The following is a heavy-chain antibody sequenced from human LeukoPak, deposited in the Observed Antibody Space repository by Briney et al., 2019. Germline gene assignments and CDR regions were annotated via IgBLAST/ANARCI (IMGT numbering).Heavy chain of an antibody. D-gene: IGHD1-14*01. CDR1: GFTFSSYS. CDR2: ISSSGSTI. J-gene: IGHJ4*02. Sequence: PGGSLRLSCAASGFTFSSYSMNWVRQAPGKGLEWVSYISSSGSTIYYADSVKGRFTISRDNAKNSLYLQMNSLRAEDTAVYYCASSKPELDYWGQGTLVTVSS. V-gene: IGHV3-48*04. CDR3: ASSKPELDY.